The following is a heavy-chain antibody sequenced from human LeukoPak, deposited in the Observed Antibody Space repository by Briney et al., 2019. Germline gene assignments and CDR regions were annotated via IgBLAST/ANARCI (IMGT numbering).Heavy chain of an antibody. CDR2: IYHSGST. CDR1: GYSISSGYY. CDR3: ASFPFYGSGSYYSLDAFDI. D-gene: IGHD3-10*01. Sequence: SETLSLTCTVSGYSISSGYYWGWIRQPPGKGLEWIGSIYHSGSTYYNPSLKSRVTISVDTSKNQFSLKLSSVTAADTAVYYCASFPFYGSGSYYSLDAFDIWGQGTMVTVPS. V-gene: IGHV4-38-2*02. J-gene: IGHJ3*02.